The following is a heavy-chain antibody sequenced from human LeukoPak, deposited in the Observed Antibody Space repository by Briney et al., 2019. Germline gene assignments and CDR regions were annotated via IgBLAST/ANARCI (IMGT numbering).Heavy chain of an antibody. Sequence: GASVKVSCKASGYTFTSYGISWVRQAPGQGLEWMGWISAYNGNTNYAQKLQGRVTMTTDTSTSTAYMELRSLRSDDTAVYYCAGGSAARLQYYYYMDVWGKGTTVTVSS. CDR3: AGGSAARLQYYYYMDV. V-gene: IGHV1-18*01. J-gene: IGHJ6*03. CDR1: GYTFTSYG. D-gene: IGHD6-6*01. CDR2: ISAYNGNT.